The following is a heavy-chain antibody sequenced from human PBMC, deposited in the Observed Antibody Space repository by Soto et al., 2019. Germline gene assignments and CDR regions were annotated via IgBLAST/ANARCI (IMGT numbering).Heavy chain of an antibody. Sequence: EVQLLESGGGLVQPGGSLRLSCVASGFNFNFYAMNWVRQAPGKGLEWVAAISGSGFSTFYSDSVKGRFTISRDNPKRTLYLEMNTLRAEDAAVYYCAKNRIEVCASISCYRGGDSWGQGTQVTVS. CDR1: GFNFNFYA. CDR2: ISGSGFST. V-gene: IGHV3-23*01. D-gene: IGHD3-16*02. J-gene: IGHJ4*02. CDR3: AKNRIEVCASISCYRGGDS.